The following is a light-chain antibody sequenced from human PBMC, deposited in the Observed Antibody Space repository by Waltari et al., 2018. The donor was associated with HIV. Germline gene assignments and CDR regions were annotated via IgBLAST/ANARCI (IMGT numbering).Light chain of an antibody. Sequence: QSPDSLALSPGDRATLFCRANETIMSKYLAWFQQRPGQAPRLLLYGATSRAAGTPGRFSGSGLGTDFTLTIDKLEPADFAVYFCHQYGLSPWTFGQGTRVDI. V-gene: IGKV3-20*01. CDR1: ETIMSKY. CDR3: HQYGLSPWT. CDR2: GAT. J-gene: IGKJ1*01.